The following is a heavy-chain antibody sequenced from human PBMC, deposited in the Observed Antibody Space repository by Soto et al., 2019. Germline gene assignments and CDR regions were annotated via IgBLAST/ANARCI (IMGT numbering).Heavy chain of an antibody. V-gene: IGHV3-53*01. Sequence: PGGSLRLSCAASGFTVSSNYMSGVRQAPLKGLESVSVIYSGGSTYYADSVKGRFTSSRDNSKNTPYLQMNSLRAEDPAVYYCARGPRSGTLTRLYLEYWGPGTLVNVSS. CDR3: ARGPRSGTLTRLYLEY. D-gene: IGHD4-4*01. CDR2: IYSGGST. CDR1: GFTVSSNY. J-gene: IGHJ4*02.